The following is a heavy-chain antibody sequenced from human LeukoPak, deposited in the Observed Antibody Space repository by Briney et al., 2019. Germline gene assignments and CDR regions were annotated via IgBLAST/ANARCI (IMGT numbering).Heavy chain of an antibody. J-gene: IGHJ6*03. CDR2: ISGSGGST. D-gene: IGHD3-10*01. CDR1: GFTFSSYG. Sequence: PGGSLRLSCAASGFTFSSYGMSWVRQAPGKGLEWVSAISGSGGSTYYADSVRGRFTISRDNSKNTLYLQMNSLRAEDTAVYYCAKGSDNYYYYYMDVWGKGTTVTISS. CDR3: AKGSDNYYYYYMDV. V-gene: IGHV3-23*01.